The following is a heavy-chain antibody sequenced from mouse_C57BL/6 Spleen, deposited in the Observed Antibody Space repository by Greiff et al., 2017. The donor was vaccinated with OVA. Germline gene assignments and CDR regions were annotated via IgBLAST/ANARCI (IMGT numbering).Heavy chain of an antibody. V-gene: IGHV1-55*01. CDR3: ARFPYGNYVDYAMDY. D-gene: IGHD2-1*01. CDR1: GYTFTSYW. CDR2: IYPGSGST. J-gene: IGHJ4*01. Sequence: QVQLQQPGAELVKPGASVKMSCKASGYTFTSYWITWVKQRPGQGLEWIGDIYPGSGSTNYNEKFKSKATLTVDTSSSTAYMQLSSLTSEDSAVYYCARFPYGNYVDYAMDYWGQGTSGTVSS.